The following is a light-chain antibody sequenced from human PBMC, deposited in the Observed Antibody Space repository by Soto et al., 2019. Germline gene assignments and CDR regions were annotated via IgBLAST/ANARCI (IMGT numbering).Light chain of an antibody. Sequence: QSVLTQPASVSGSPGQSITISCTGTSSDVGGSNYVSWYQQHPDKAPKLMIFEVSNRPSGVSNRFSGSKSANTASLTISGLQAEDGADYYCSSYTSSNTYVFGTGTKLTV. CDR2: EVS. CDR3: SSYTSSNTYV. V-gene: IGLV2-14*01. J-gene: IGLJ1*01. CDR1: SSDVGGSNY.